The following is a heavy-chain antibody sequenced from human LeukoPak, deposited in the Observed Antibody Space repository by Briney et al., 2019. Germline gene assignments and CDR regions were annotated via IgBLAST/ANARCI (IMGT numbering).Heavy chain of an antibody. J-gene: IGHJ5*02. D-gene: IGHD3-3*01. CDR3: ARQHDFWSGYLWFDP. V-gene: IGHV4-59*08. Sequence: SETLSLTCTVSGGSISSYYWSWIRQPPGKGLEWIGYIYYSGSTNYNPSLKSRVTISVDMSKNQFSLKLSSVTAADTAVYYCARQHDFWSGYLWFDPWGQGTLVTVSS. CDR1: GGSISSYY. CDR2: IYYSGST.